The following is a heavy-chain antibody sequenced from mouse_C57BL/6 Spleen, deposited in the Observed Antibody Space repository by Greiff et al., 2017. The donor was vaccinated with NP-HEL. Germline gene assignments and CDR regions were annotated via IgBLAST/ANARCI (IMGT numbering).Heavy chain of an antibody. V-gene: IGHV1-15*01. D-gene: IGHD1-1*01. CDR1: GYTFTDYE. Sequence: VQLQQSGAELVRPGASVTLSCKASGYTFTDYEMHWVKQTPVHGLEWIGALDPETGGTAYNQKFKGKAILTADKSSSTAYMELRSLTSEDSAVYYCTIRSITTVVADYFDYWGQGTTLTVSS. J-gene: IGHJ2*01. CDR3: TIRSITTVVADYFDY. CDR2: LDPETGGT.